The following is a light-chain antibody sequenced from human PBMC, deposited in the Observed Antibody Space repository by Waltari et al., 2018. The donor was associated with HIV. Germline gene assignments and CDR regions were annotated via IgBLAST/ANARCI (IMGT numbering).Light chain of an antibody. CDR2: EVS. CDR1: SSAVGGYNH. J-gene: IGLJ2*01. Sequence: QSALTQPASVSGPPGQSITIPCTGTSSAVGGYNHVSWYQQHPGKAPKLMIYEVSNRPSGVSNRFSGSKSGNTASLTISGLQAEDEADYYCSSYTSSSTPLFGGGTKLTVL. CDR3: SSYTSSSTPL. V-gene: IGLV2-14*01.